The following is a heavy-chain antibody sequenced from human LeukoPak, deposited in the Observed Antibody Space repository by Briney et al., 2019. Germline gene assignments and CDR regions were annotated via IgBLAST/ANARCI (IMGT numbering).Heavy chain of an antibody. D-gene: IGHD4-17*01. CDR3: ARDDYGDLQYFEN. CDR1: GYTFTSYG. CDR2: INPNDGGT. J-gene: IGHJ4*02. V-gene: IGHV1-18*01. Sequence: GASVTVSCKASGYTFTSYGISWVRQALGQGLEWMGWINPNDGGTLYAQKFQGRATMTTDTSIATAYMEMSTLTSDDTAVYYCARDDYGDLQYFENWGQGALVTVSS.